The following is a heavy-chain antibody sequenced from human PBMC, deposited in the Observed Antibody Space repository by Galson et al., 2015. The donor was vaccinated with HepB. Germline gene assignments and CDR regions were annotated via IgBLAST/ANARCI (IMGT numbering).Heavy chain of an antibody. V-gene: IGHV4-59*01. J-gene: IGHJ3*01. CDR3: ARVGYYASGRLDPDTFDF. CDR1: GFTFRSYA. CDR2: INGSGSI. D-gene: IGHD3-10*01. Sequence: LRLSCAASGFTFRSYAMHWVRQPPGKGLEWISYINGSGSINYNPYLGDGVTISVDTSKNPFPLNLSSVTASDTAVYYCARVGYYASGRLDPDTFDFWGQGTLVTVSS.